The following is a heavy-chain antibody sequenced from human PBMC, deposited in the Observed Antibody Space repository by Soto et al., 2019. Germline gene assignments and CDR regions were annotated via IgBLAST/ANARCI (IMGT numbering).Heavy chain of an antibody. CDR2: INPNSGGT. Sequence: ASVKVSCKASGYTFTGYYMHWVRQAPGQGLEWMGWINPNSGGTNYAQKFQGRVTMTRDTSISTAYMELSRLRSDDTAVYYCARDPYDFWSDYSMDVWGQVTTVTVSS. J-gene: IGHJ6*02. D-gene: IGHD3-3*01. CDR3: ARDPYDFWSDYSMDV. V-gene: IGHV1-2*02. CDR1: GYTFTGYY.